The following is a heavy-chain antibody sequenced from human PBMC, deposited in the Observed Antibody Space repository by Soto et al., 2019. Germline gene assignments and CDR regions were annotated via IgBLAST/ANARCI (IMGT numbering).Heavy chain of an antibody. Sequence: QVQLQESGPGLVNPSGTLSLTCAVSGDSISGSNWWSWVRQPPGKGLEWIGEIYHRGSTNYNPSLKSRVTISVDKSNNNFSLKLTSVTAADTAMYYCARGLYTFATFDYWGQGTLVSVSS. V-gene: IGHV4-4*02. D-gene: IGHD4-4*01. CDR2: IYHRGST. CDR1: GDSISGSNW. CDR3: ARGLYTFATFDY. J-gene: IGHJ4*02.